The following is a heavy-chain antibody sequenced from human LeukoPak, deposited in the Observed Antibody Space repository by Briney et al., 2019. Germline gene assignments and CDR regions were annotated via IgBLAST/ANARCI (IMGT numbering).Heavy chain of an antibody. J-gene: IGHJ1*01. D-gene: IGHD3-22*01. V-gene: IGHV1-2*02. CDR2: INPDSGGT. CDR3: ARGPYDSSGYYPSEYFQH. Sequence: ASVKVSCKGSGYSFRGYYMHWVRQAPGQGLEWMGWINPDSGGTNHAQKFQGRVTMTRDTSISTAYMELSRLRSDDTAVYYCARGPYDSSGYYPSEYFQHWGQGTLVTVSS. CDR1: GYSFRGYY.